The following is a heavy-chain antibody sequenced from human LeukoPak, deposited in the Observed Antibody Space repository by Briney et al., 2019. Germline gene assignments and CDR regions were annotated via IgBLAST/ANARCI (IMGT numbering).Heavy chain of an antibody. J-gene: IGHJ2*01. V-gene: IGHV3-23*01. CDR2: ISGSGDGT. Sequence: GGSLRLSCAASGITFSTYAMSWVRQAPGKGLEWVSAISGSGDGTYYADSLKGRFTISRDNSKNTLYLQMNSLRAEDTAVYYCAKVYLTTVTISYFDLWGRGTLVTVSS. D-gene: IGHD4-17*01. CDR3: AKVYLTTVTISYFDL. CDR1: GITFSTYA.